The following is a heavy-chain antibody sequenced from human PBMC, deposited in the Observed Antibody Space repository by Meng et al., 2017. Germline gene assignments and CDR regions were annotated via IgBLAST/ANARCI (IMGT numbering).Heavy chain of an antibody. J-gene: IGHJ4*02. V-gene: IGHV3-30*16. CDR1: GLIFSNYE. CDR2: ITKDGSRK. Sequence: QVLVVESGGDVVPPGRSPTLFCAASGLIFSNYEMHWVRQAPGKGLEWGACITKDGSRKYYLGSVRGRFTISRDNSKNTLYLEMNSLRSEDTALYYCARDFDYWGQGTLVTVSS. CDR3: ARDFDY.